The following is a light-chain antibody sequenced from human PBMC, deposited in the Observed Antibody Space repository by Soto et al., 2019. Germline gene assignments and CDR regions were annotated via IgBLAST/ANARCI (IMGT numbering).Light chain of an antibody. CDR2: DVS. V-gene: IGLV2-11*01. CDR3: CSHAGTYVL. CDR1: SRDVGGYNY. Sequence: QSALTQPRSVSGSPGQSVTISCTGSSRDVGGYNYVSWYQQRPGKAPKPMLYDVSKRPSGVPDRFSGSKSGNTASLTISGLQAEDEADYYCCSHAGTYVLFGGGTQLTVL. J-gene: IGLJ2*01.